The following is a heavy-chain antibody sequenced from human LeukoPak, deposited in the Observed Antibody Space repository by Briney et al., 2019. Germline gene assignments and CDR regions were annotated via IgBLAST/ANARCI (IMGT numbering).Heavy chain of an antibody. CDR2: IYYTGSP. Sequence: SETLSLTCTVSGGSISSGSYYWGWIRQPPGKGLEGIGSIYYTGSPYYNPSLKRRVTISVDTSKNQFSLKLSSVTAADTAVYYCASREVVVIDAFDIWGQGTMVTVSS. CDR1: GGSISSGSYY. V-gene: IGHV4-39*01. J-gene: IGHJ3*02. CDR3: ASREVVVIDAFDI. D-gene: IGHD3-22*01.